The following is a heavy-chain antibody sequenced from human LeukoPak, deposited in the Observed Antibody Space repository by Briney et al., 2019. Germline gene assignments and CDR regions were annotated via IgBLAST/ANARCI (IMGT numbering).Heavy chain of an antibody. J-gene: IGHJ4*02. CDR1: GGSISSSSYY. D-gene: IGHD3-3*01. Sequence: PSETLSLTCTVSGGSISSSSYYWGWIRQPPGKGLEWIGNIYYRGSTYYNPSLKSRVTISVDTSKNQFSLKLSSVTAADTAVYYCASQGDVLRFLEWLDYWGQGTLVTVSS. V-gene: IGHV4-39*07. CDR2: IYYRGST. CDR3: ASQGDVLRFLEWLDY.